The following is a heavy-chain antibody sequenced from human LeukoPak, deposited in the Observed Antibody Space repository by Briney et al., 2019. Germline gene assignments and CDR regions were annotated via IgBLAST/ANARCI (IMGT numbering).Heavy chain of an antibody. CDR1: GGSISSGGSS. J-gene: IGHJ3*02. V-gene: IGHV4-30-2*01. CDR2: IYHSGST. CDR3: ARGRKRYCSSTSCRLPDAFDI. D-gene: IGHD2-2*01. Sequence: SETLSLTCAVSGGSISSGGSSWSWIRQPPGTGLEWIGYIYHSGSTYYNPSLKSRVTISVDRSKNQFSLKLSSVTAADTAVYYCARGRKRYCSSTSCRLPDAFDIWGQGTMVTVSS.